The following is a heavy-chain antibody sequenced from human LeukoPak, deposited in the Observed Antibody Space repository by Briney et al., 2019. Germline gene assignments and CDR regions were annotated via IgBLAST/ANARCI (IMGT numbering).Heavy chain of an antibody. V-gene: IGHV3-43*02. CDR3: ALGGYVWDYLDY. CDR2: ISGGGGST. D-gene: IGHD3-16*01. Sequence: PGGSLRLSCAASGFTFDAYAMNWVRQAPGKGLEWVSLISGGGGSTYYADSVKGRFPISRDNSKNSLYLQMNSLRTEDTALYYCALGGYVWDYLDYWRQRTHLTVCS. CDR1: GFTFDAYA. J-gene: IGHJ4*02.